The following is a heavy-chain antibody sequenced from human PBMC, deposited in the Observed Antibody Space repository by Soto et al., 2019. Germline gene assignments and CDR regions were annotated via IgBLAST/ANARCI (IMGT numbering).Heavy chain of an antibody. CDR1: GGTFSSYA. V-gene: IGHV1-69*13. CDR3: ARAPSIAARPGRYYCGMDV. Sequence: SVKVSCKASGGTFSSYAISWVRQAPGQGLEWMGGIIPIFGTANYAQKFQGRVTITADESTSTAYMELSSLRSEDTAVYYCARAPSIAARPGRYYCGMDVWGQGTTVTVSS. J-gene: IGHJ6*02. CDR2: IIPIFGTA. D-gene: IGHD6-6*01.